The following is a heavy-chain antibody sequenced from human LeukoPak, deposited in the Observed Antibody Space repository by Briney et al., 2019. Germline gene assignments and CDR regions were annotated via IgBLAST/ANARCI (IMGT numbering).Heavy chain of an antibody. CDR3: APEHYDLLTGHPSFLNF. J-gene: IGHJ4*02. D-gene: IGHD3-9*01. V-gene: IGHV1-69*01. CDR1: GGPFRSYS. CDR2: ITPIFAAA. Sequence: GASGKVSCKASGGPFRSYSISWGRQAPGQGLEWMGRITPIFAAADYAPSFKGSCTITAEQPTTPASLELSSLGSDDPALYSCAPEHYDLLTGHPSFLNFWGPGTLVTVSS.